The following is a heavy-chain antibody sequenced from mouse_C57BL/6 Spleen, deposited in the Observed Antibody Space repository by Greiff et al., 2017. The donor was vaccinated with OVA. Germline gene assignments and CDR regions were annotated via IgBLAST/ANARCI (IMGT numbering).Heavy chain of an antibody. D-gene: IGHD3-3*01. CDR1: GFTFSDYG. J-gene: IGHJ2*01. Sequence: EVHLVESGGGLVKPGGSLKLSCAASGFTFSDYGMHWVRQAPEKGLEWVAYISSASSTIYYADTVKGRFTISRDNAKNTLFLQMTSLRSEDTAMYYCARERAYYFDYWGQGTTLTVSS. CDR3: ARERAYYFDY. CDR2: ISSASSTI. V-gene: IGHV5-17*01.